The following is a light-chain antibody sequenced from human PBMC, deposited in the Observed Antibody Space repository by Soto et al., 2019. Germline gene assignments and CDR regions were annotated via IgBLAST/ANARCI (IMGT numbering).Light chain of an antibody. CDR3: QPASSFPLT. CDR2: SAS. J-gene: IGKJ4*01. Sequence: DIQVTQSPSSVSASVGDRVTITCRTSQDVSSWLAWYQQKPGKAPELLIYSASTLQTGVPSRFGGSGSGTDFALTSSSLQPQDFATYYCQPASSFPLTFGGGTKVEIK. V-gene: IGKV1-12*01. CDR1: QDVSSW.